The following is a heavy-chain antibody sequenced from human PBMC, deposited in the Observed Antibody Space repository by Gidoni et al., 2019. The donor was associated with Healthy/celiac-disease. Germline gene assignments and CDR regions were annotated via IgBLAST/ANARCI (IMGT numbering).Heavy chain of an antibody. V-gene: IGHV4-31*03. D-gene: IGHD3-22*01. J-gene: IGHJ6*02. CDR1: VISISIGGYY. CDR2: IYYSGST. Sequence: VQLQDPGPGLVKPSQPLSLTCTVSVISISIGGYYWSWIRQHPGKGLEWIGYIYYSGSTYYNPSLKSRVTISVDTSKNQFSLKLSSVTAADTAVYYCARTYANYYDSSGPPLYSMDVWGQGTTVTVSS. CDR3: ARTYANYYDSSGPPLYSMDV.